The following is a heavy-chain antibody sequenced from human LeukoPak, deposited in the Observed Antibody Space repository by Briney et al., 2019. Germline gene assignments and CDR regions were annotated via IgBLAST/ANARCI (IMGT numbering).Heavy chain of an antibody. V-gene: IGHV1-46*01. CDR3: ARPRTTSNYYAMDV. CDR1: GYSFTSYY. CDR2: INPSGGST. J-gene: IGHJ6*02. Sequence: RASVKVSFKAFGYSFTSYYMHWVRQAPGQGLEWMGIINPSGGSTNYAQRFRGRVTMTRDTSTSTLYMEMNSLTSEDTAVYYCARPRTTSNYYAMDVWGQGTTVTVSS. D-gene: IGHD1-1*01.